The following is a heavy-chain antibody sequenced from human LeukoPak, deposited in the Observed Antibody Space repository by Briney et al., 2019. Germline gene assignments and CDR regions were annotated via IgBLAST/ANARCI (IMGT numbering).Heavy chain of an antibody. D-gene: IGHD5-24*01. CDR3: ARSRRDGYNYDFDY. V-gene: IGHV3-21*01. Sequence: PGGSLRLSCAASGFTLSSYGMNWVRPAPGEGLEWGSSISGSRSYIYHADSLKGRFTISRDSAKNSLYLQMNSLRAEDTAVYYCARSRRDGYNYDFDYWGQGTLVTVSS. CDR1: GFTLSSYG. CDR2: ISGSRSYI. J-gene: IGHJ4*02.